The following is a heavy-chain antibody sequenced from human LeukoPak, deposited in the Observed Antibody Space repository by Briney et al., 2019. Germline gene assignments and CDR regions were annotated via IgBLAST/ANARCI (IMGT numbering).Heavy chain of an antibody. Sequence: PGGSLRLSCAASGFTFSSYSMNWVRQAPGKGLEWVSSISSSSSYIYYADSVKGRFTISRDNAKNSLYLQMNSLRAEDTAVYYCARFSNYYDSSGAFDYWGQGTLVTVSS. CDR1: GFTFSSYS. V-gene: IGHV3-21*01. CDR2: ISSSSSYI. J-gene: IGHJ4*02. D-gene: IGHD3-22*01. CDR3: ARFSNYYDSSGAFDY.